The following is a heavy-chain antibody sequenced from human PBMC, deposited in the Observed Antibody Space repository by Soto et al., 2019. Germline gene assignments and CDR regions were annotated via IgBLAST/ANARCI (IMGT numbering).Heavy chain of an antibody. V-gene: IGHV3-33*01. CDR1: GFNFNNYG. Sequence: QVQLVERGGGVVQPGRSLRLSCTASGFNFNNYGMHWVRQAPGKELEWVAVIWYDGSNKYYAVSVKGRFTISRDNSKNTLYLQMSSLRAEDTAVYFCARDPSHGSGSYLDYWGQGTLVTVSS. D-gene: IGHD3-10*01. CDR2: IWYDGSNK. CDR3: ARDPSHGSGSYLDY. J-gene: IGHJ4*02.